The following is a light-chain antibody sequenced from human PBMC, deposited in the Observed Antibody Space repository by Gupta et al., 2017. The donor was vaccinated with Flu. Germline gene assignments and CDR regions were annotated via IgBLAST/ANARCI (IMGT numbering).Light chain of an antibody. CDR2: EAS. CDR1: QGIDFW. V-gene: IGKV1-12*01. CDR3: QQAYSFPRT. Sequence: GDRVNITWRASQGIDFWLGWYQQKSGRAPNLLIYEASSLRSGVPPRFRGSGSDTEFTLTISGLQPEDFATYYCQQAYSFPRTFGQGTRVEMK. J-gene: IGKJ1*01.